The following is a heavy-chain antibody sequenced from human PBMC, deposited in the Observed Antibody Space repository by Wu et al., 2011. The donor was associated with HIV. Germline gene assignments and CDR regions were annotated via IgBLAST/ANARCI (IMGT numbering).Heavy chain of an antibody. CDR2: INPHSGGT. CDR1: GYTFTGYY. V-gene: IGHV1-2*02. D-gene: IGHD3-22*01. J-gene: IGHJ6*03. Sequence: QVQLVQSGAEVKKPGASVKVSCKASGYTFTGYYMHWVRQAPGQGLEWMGWINPHSGGTNYAQKFQGRVTMTRDTSISTAYMDLSRLKSDDTAVYYCARGSGYHFNYNYLVVWGKGPRSPSP. CDR3: ARGSGYHFNYNYLVV.